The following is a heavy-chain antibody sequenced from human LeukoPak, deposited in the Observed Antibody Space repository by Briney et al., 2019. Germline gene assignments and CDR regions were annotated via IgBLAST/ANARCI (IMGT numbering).Heavy chain of an antibody. Sequence: SETLSLTCTVSGGSISSYYWSRIRQPPGKGLEWIGYIYYSGSTNYNPSLKSRVTISVDTSKNQFSLKLSSVTAADTAVYYCARGTYYDFWSANRHFDYWGQGTLVTVSS. D-gene: IGHD3-3*01. CDR2: IYYSGST. V-gene: IGHV4-59*01. CDR3: ARGTYYDFWSANRHFDY. CDR1: GGSISSYY. J-gene: IGHJ4*02.